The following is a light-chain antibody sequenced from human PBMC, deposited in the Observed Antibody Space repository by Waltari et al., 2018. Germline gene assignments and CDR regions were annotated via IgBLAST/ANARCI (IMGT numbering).Light chain of an antibody. CDR1: SSDIGDYNY. CDR3: CSYAGSYTWV. J-gene: IGLJ3*02. CDR2: DVS. Sequence: QSALTQPRSVSGSPGQSVTISCTGTSSDIGDYNYVSWYQQHPGKAPKVLIYDVSKRPPGVPVRFSGSKAGDTASLTISGLQAEDEADYSCCSYAGSYTWVFGGGTKLTVL. V-gene: IGLV2-11*01.